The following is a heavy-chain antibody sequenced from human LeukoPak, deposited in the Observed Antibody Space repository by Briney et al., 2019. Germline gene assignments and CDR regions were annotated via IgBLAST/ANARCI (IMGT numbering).Heavy chain of an antibody. Sequence: ASVKVSCKASGYTFTSYYMHWVRQAPGQGLEWMGWINPNSGGTNYAQKFQGRVTMTRDTSISTAYMELSRLRSDDTAVYYCARADYYDSSGYYYEWFDPWGQGTLVTVSS. CDR1: GYTFTSYY. V-gene: IGHV1-2*02. CDR3: ARADYYDSSGYYYEWFDP. D-gene: IGHD3-22*01. J-gene: IGHJ5*02. CDR2: INPNSGGT.